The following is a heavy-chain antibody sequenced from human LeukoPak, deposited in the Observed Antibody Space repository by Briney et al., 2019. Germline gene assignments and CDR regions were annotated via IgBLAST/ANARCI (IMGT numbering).Heavy chain of an antibody. V-gene: IGHV1-2*02. CDR2: INPNSGGT. CDR3: ARGSSGTGGVVYYFDY. Sequence: ASVKVSCKASGYTFTGYYMHWVRQAPGQGLEWMGWINPNSGGTNYAQKLQGRVTMTRDTSISTAYMELSRLRSDDTAVYYCARGSSGTGGVVYYFDYWGQGTLVTVSS. J-gene: IGHJ4*02. CDR1: GYTFTGYY. D-gene: IGHD7-27*01.